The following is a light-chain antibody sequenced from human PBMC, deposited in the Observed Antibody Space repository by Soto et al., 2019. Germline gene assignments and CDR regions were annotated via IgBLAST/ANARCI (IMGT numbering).Light chain of an antibody. CDR2: GAS. CDR1: QTVSSAY. V-gene: IGKV3-20*01. CDR3: QQYGSSPWT. J-gene: IGKJ1*01. Sequence: EVVWSQSPGTLSLSPGDGATLSCRASQTVSSAYLAWYQRKPGQAPRLLIYGASSRATGIPDRFSGSGSGTDFTLAISRLEPEDFAVYYCQQYGSSPWTFGQGTKVEIQ.